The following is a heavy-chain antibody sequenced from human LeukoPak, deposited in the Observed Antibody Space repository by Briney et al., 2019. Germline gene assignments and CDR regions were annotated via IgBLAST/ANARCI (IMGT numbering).Heavy chain of an antibody. Sequence: ASVKVSCKASGYTFTSYYMHWVGQAPGQGLEWMGIINPSGGSTSYAQKFQGRVTMTRDTSTSTVYMELSSLSSEDTAVYYCARAPGIAAAGTEDWFDPWGQGTLVTVSS. CDR2: INPSGGST. V-gene: IGHV1-46*01. D-gene: IGHD6-13*01. CDR1: GYTFTSYY. CDR3: ARAPGIAAAGTEDWFDP. J-gene: IGHJ5*02.